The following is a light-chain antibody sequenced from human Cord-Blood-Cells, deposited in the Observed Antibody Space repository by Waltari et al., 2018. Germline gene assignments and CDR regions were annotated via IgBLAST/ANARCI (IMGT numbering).Light chain of an antibody. Sequence: QSALTQPASVSGSPGPSITISCTGPSSDVGSYNLVSWYQPHPGKAPKLMIYEGSKRPSGVSNRFSGSKSGNTASLTSSGLQAEDEADYYCCSYAGSVVFGGGTKLTVL. J-gene: IGLJ2*01. CDR1: SSDVGSYNL. CDR2: EGS. V-gene: IGLV2-23*01. CDR3: CSYAGSVV.